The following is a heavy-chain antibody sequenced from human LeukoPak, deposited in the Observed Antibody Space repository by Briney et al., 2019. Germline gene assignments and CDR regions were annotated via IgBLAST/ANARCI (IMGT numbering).Heavy chain of an antibody. CDR2: INPSGDT. V-gene: IGHV1-2*02. D-gene: IGHD3-10*01. J-gene: IGHJ4*02. CDR3: ASCPRGSGSYYNY. Sequence: ASVKVSCKASGYTFTSYDINWVRQAPGQGLEWMGWINPSGDTNYAQKFQGRVTMTRDTSISTVYMELSRLSSDDTAVYYCASCPRGSGSYYNYWGQGTLVTVSS. CDR1: GYTFTSYD.